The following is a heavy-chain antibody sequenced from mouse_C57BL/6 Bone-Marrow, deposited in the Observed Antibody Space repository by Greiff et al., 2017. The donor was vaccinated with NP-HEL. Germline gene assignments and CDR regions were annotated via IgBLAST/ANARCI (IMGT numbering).Heavy chain of an antibody. CDR1: GYTFTSYW. J-gene: IGHJ1*03. D-gene: IGHD1-1*01. CDR2: IDPSDSET. CDR3: ARGEYYYGSSGEGNWYFDD. Sequence: QVQLKQPGAELVRPGSSVKLSCKASGYTFTSYWMHWVKQRPIQGLEWIGNIDPSDSETHYNQKFKDKATLTVDKSSSPAYMQLSSLTSEDSAVFYDARGEYYYGSSGEGNWYFDDWGTGTSVTVSS. V-gene: IGHV1-52*01.